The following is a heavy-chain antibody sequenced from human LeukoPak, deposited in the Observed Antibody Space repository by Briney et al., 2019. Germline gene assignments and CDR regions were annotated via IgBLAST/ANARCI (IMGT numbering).Heavy chain of an antibody. D-gene: IGHD3-22*01. J-gene: IGHJ4*02. CDR2: ISDSGDSR. CDR3: ARARNNYDSSGYTALDY. V-gene: IGHV3-23*01. Sequence: GGSLRLSCAASGFTFDNYAMSWVRQAPGKGLEWVSGISDSGDSRDYADSVKGRFTISRDNSKNTLYLQMNSLRAEDTAVYYCARARNNYDSSGYTALDYWGQGTLVTVSS. CDR1: GFTFDNYA.